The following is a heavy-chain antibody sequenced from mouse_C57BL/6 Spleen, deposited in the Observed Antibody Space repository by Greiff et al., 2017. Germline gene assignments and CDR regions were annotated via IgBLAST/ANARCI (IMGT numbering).Heavy chain of an antibody. CDR2: ISDGGSYT. V-gene: IGHV5-4*01. Sequence: EVQRVESGGGLVKPGGSLKLSCAASGFTFSSYAMSWVRQTPEKRLEWVATISDGGSYTYYPDNVKGRFTISRDNAKNNLYLQMSHLKSEDTAMYYCARDDYGSSSWYFDVWGTGTTVTVAT. CDR3: ARDDYGSSSWYFDV. J-gene: IGHJ1*03. D-gene: IGHD1-1*01. CDR1: GFTFSSYA.